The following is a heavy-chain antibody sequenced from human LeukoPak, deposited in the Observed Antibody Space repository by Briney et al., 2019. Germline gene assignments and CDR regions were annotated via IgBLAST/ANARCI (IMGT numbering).Heavy chain of an antibody. D-gene: IGHD3-9*01. V-gene: IGHV4-59*01. CDR3: ARVQESQIDYYFDY. Sequence: PSETLSLTCTVSGGSITNYYWSWIRQPPGKGLEWIGYIYYSGSTNYNPSLKSRVTISVDTSKNQFSLKLSSVTAADTAVYYCARVQESQIDYYFDYWGQGTLVTVSS. CDR1: GGSITNYY. J-gene: IGHJ4*02. CDR2: IYYSGST.